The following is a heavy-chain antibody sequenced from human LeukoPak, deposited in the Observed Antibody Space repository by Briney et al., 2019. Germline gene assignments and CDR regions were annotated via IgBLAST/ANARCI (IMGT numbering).Heavy chain of an antibody. Sequence: GGSLRLSCAASGFTFSSYRMNGVRQAPGGGGEGVLSISSSSSYIYYADSVKGRFTISRDNAKNSMYLQMNSLRAEDTAVYYCARVDYDSGGPDYWGQGTLVTVPS. CDR3: ARVDYDSGGPDY. J-gene: IGHJ4*02. D-gene: IGHD3-22*01. V-gene: IGHV3-21*01. CDR2: ISSSSSYI. CDR1: GFTFSSYR.